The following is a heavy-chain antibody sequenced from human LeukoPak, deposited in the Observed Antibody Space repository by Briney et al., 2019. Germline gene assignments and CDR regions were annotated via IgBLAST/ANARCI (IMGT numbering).Heavy chain of an antibody. D-gene: IGHD4-23*01. Sequence: PVGSLRLSCAASGFTFSTYSMNWVRQAPGKGLEWVSYISSGSSTIYYADSVKGRFTISRDNAKNSLYLQMNSLRDEDTAVYYCATSNSLDHWGQGTLVTVSS. CDR3: ATSNSLDH. CDR2: ISSGSSTI. CDR1: GFTFSTYS. J-gene: IGHJ4*02. V-gene: IGHV3-48*02.